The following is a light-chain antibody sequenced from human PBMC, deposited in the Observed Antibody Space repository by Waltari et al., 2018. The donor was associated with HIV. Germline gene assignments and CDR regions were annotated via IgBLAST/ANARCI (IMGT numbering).Light chain of an antibody. V-gene: IGLV2-18*02. CDR2: EVT. J-gene: IGLJ3*02. Sequence: QSALTQPPSVSGSLGQSVPISCTGPSSDIRADNLVSWYQQSPGTAPKLRIYEVTHRPSGVPVRFSGSKSGNTASLTISGLQADDEADYYCSSYTTSSTWVFGGGTKLTVL. CDR3: SSYTTSSTWV. CDR1: SSDIRADNL.